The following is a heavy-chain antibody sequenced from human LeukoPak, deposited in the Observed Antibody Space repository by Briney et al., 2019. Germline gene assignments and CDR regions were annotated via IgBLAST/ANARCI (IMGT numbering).Heavy chain of an antibody. CDR3: AKDTSAGYSNSWSDY. Sequence: PGRSLRLSCAASGFTFDDYAMHWVRQAPGKGLEWVSGINWNSGNIGYADSVKGRFTISRDNAENSLYLQMNSLRPEDTALYYCAKDTSAGYSNSWSDYWGQGTLVTVSS. CDR1: GFTFDDYA. J-gene: IGHJ4*02. D-gene: IGHD6-13*01. CDR2: INWNSGNI. V-gene: IGHV3-9*01.